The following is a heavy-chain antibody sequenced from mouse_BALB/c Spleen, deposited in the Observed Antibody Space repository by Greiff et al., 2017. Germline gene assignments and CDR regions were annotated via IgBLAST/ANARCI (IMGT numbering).Heavy chain of an antibody. J-gene: IGHJ2*01. Sequence: EVKVVESGGGLVQPGGSLKLSCAASGFTFSSYGMSWVRQTPDKRLELVATINSNGGSTYYPDSVKGRFTISRDNAKNTLYLQMSSLKTEDTAMYYCARFDYWGQGTTLTVSS. V-gene: IGHV5-6-3*01. CDR2: INSNGGST. CDR3: ARFDY. CDR1: GFTFSSYG.